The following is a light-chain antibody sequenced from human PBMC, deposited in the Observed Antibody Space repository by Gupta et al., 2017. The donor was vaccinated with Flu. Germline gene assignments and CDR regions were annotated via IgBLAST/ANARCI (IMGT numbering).Light chain of an antibody. CDR2: DYN. V-gene: IGLV3-19*01. Sequence: GVSLRNYYASWYQQKPGQAPVLVIYDYNDRPSGIPDRFSGSNSGNTASLTITGAQAEDEADYYCYSRASTGNHLVFGGGTKLTVL. CDR1: SLRNYY. J-gene: IGLJ3*02. CDR3: YSRASTGNHLV.